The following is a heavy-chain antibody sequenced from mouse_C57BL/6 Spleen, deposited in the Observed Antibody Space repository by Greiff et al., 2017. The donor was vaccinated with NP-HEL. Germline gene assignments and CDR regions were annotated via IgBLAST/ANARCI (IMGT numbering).Heavy chain of an antibody. V-gene: IGHV7-1*01. CDR2: SRNKANDYTT. CDR3: ARESPYYYAMDY. D-gene: IGHD2-10*01. J-gene: IGHJ4*01. CDR1: GFTFSDFY. Sequence: EVMLVESGGGLVQSGRSLRLSCATSGFTFSDFYMEWVRQAPGKGLEWIAASRNKANDYTTEYSASGKGRFIVSRDTSQSILSLQMNALRAEDTAMYYCARESPYYYAMDYWGQGTSVTVSS.